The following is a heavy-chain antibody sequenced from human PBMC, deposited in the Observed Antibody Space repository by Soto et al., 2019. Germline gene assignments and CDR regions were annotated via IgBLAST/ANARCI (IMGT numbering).Heavy chain of an antibody. J-gene: IGHJ6*02. Sequence: SETLSLTCAVYGGSFSGYYWSWIRQPPGKGLEWIGEINHSGSTNYNPSLKSRVTISVDTSKNQFSLKLSSVPAADTAVYYCARHTSYDFWSGRYYYYYGMDVWGQGTTVTV. CDR3: ARHTSYDFWSGRYYYYYGMDV. V-gene: IGHV4-34*01. CDR2: INHSGST. CDR1: GGSFSGYY. D-gene: IGHD3-3*01.